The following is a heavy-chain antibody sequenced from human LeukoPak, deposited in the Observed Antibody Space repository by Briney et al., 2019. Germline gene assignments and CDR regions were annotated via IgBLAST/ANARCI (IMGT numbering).Heavy chain of an antibody. CDR2: INHSGST. V-gene: IGHV4-34*01. J-gene: IGHJ4*02. CDR1: GGSFSGYY. D-gene: IGHD5-24*01. CDR3: ARGRRWLQLGYYFDY. Sequence: PSETLSLTCAVYGGSFSGYYWSWLRQPPGKGLEWIGEINHSGSTNYNPSLKSRVTISVDTSKNQFSLKLSSVTAADTAVYYCARGRRWLQLGYYFDYWGQGTLVTVSS.